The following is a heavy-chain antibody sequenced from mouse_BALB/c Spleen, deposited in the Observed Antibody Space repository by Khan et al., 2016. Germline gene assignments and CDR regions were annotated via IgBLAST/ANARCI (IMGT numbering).Heavy chain of an antibody. CDR2: ISYDGSN. CDR3: ATYGYDGFFDY. D-gene: IGHD2-2*01. J-gene: IGHJ2*01. Sequence: EVQLVESGPGLVKPSQSLSLSCSVTGYSITSGYYWNWIRQFPGNKLEWMGYISYDGSNNYNPSLKNRISITRDTSKNQFFLKLNSVTTEDTATYYCATYGYDGFFDYWGQGTTLTVSS. V-gene: IGHV3-6*02. CDR1: GYSITSGYY.